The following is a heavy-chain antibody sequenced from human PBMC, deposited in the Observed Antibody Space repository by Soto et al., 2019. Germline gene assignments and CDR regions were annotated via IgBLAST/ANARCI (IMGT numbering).Heavy chain of an antibody. V-gene: IGHV3-23*01. J-gene: IGHJ5*02. D-gene: IGHD5-18*01. CDR3: AKDIIADYTAEAGDWFDP. CDR1: GFTFSSYA. CDR2: ISGSGGST. Sequence: GGSLRLSCAASGFTFSSYAMSWVRQAPGKGLEWVSAISGSGGSTYYADSVKGRFTISRDNSKNTLYLQMNSLRAEDTAVYYCAKDIIADYTAEAGDWFDPWGQGTLVTVSS.